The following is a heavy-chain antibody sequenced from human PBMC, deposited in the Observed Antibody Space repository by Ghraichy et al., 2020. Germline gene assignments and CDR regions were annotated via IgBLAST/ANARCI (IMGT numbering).Heavy chain of an antibody. D-gene: IGHD6-13*01. CDR2: IIPLLGVA. CDR1: GGTFSSYS. V-gene: IGHV1-69*02. CDR3: ARSRSAAVTGLWGGSVNPVAGEGFQH. Sequence: SVKVSCKASGGTFSSYSISWVRQAPGQGLEWMGRIIPLLGVANYAQNLQGRVTITADKSTSTAYMELSSLRSEDTAVYYCARSRSAAVTGLWGGSVNPVAGEGFQHWGQGTLVTVSS. J-gene: IGHJ1*01.